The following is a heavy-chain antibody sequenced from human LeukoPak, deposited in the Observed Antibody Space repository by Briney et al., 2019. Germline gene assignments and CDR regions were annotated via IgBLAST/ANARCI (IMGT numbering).Heavy chain of an antibody. Sequence: GGSLRLSCAASGFTFGSYWMSWVRQAPGKGLEWMANIKQDGSEKYYVDSVKGRFSISRDNAKNSLYLQMNSLRVEDTAVYYCARDLAASAGEGFTDYWGQGTLVTVSS. V-gene: IGHV3-7*01. CDR1: GFTFGSYW. CDR3: ARDLAASAGEGFTDY. J-gene: IGHJ4*02. CDR2: IKQDGSEK.